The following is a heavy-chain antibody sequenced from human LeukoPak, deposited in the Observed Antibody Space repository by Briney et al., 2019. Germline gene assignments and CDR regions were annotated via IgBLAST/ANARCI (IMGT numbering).Heavy chain of an antibody. Sequence: ASVKVSCKASGYTFTSYGITWVRQAPGQGLEWMGWINANNGNTNYAQKFQGWVTMTRDTSISTAYMELSRLRSDDTAVYYCARQIEQLWYLDYWGQGTLVTVSS. CDR2: INANNGNT. J-gene: IGHJ4*02. D-gene: IGHD5-18*01. CDR1: GYTFTSYG. V-gene: IGHV1-2*04. CDR3: ARQIEQLWYLDY.